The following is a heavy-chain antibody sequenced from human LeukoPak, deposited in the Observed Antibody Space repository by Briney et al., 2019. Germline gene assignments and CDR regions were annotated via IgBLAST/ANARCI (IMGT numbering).Heavy chain of an antibody. D-gene: IGHD3-22*01. CDR1: GFSVSSYY. CDR3: AKDIAYYYDSSGPLFDN. J-gene: IGHJ4*02. Sequence: PGGSLRLSCAASGFSVSSYYMSWVRQAPGEGLEWVSVIYSGGSTYYADSVKGRLTISRDNSKNTLYLQMNSLRPEDTAVYYCAKDIAYYYDSSGPLFDNWGQGTLVTVSS. CDR2: IYSGGST. V-gene: IGHV3-53*05.